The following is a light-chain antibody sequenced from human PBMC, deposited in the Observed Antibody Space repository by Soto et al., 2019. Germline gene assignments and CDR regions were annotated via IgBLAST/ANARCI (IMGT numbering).Light chain of an antibody. V-gene: IGKV1-9*01. Sequence: DIPLTQSPSFLSASIGDTFTITCRASQDINNYLAWYQQRPGKAPKLLIYAASTLQSGVPSRFSGSGSATEFTLTISSLQPEDFATYYCQHLNNYPYTFGQGTKLEIK. CDR2: AAS. CDR3: QHLNNYPYT. J-gene: IGKJ2*01. CDR1: QDINNY.